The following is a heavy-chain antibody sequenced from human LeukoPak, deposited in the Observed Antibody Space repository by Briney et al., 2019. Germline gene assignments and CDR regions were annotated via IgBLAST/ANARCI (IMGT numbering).Heavy chain of an antibody. D-gene: IGHD1-26*01. CDR3: AKSHLPNAYSGTYYCDY. Sequence: PGRSLRLSCAASGFTFSYYGMHWVRQAPGKGLEWVAFIRYDESKKFYGDSVKGRFTISRDNSKNTLYLQMSSLRTEDTAVYYCAKSHLPNAYSGTYYCDYWGQGTLVTVSS. CDR1: GFTFSYYG. CDR2: IRYDESKK. V-gene: IGHV3-30*02. J-gene: IGHJ4*02.